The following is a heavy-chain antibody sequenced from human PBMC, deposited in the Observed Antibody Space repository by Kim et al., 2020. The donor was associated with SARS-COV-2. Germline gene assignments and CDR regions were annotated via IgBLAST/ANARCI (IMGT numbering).Heavy chain of an antibody. CDR1: GFTVSSNY. D-gene: IGHD3-9*01. Sequence: GGSLRLSCAASGFTVSSNYMSWVRQAPGKGLEWVSVIYSGGSTNYADSVKGRLTISRDNSKNTLHLQMNSLRAEDKAVYYCARLNSYGILTCSPYYFDY. J-gene: IGHJ4*01. V-gene: IGHV3-53*01. CDR3: ARLNSYGILTCSPYYFDY. CDR2: IYSGGST.